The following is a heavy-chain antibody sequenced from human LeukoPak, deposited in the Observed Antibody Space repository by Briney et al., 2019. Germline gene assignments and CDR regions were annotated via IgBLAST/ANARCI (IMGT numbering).Heavy chain of an antibody. CDR3: AKNMRSMPPLPLDY. CDR1: GFTFSSHG. J-gene: IGHJ4*02. CDR2: ISGSGGTT. D-gene: IGHD2-2*01. Sequence: GGSLRLSCAGSGFTFSSHGMSWVRQAPGKGLEWVLAISGSGGTTYYADSVKDRFTISRDNSERTVFLQMTNLRVDDTAVYYCAKNMRSMPPLPLDYWGQGTLVTVSS. V-gene: IGHV3-23*01.